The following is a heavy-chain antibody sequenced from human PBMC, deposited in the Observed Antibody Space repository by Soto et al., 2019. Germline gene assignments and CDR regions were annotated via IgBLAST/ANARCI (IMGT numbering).Heavy chain of an antibody. CDR1: GSSFRTYA. Sequence: GASVKVSCKASGSSFRTYAISWVRQAPGQGLEWMGGIIPISGAANYAQNFQGRLTISADESMTTGYMALSSLRSDDTAIYYCARTGPYYDSSGPLGYGMDVWGQGTPVTVSS. V-gene: IGHV1-69*13. J-gene: IGHJ6*02. CDR3: ARTGPYYDSSGPLGYGMDV. CDR2: IIPISGAA. D-gene: IGHD3-22*01.